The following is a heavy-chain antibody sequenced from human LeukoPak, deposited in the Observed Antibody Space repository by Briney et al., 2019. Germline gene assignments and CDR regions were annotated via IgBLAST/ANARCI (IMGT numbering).Heavy chain of an antibody. Sequence: GGSLRLSCAASGFTFSSYAMHWVRQAPGKGLEWVAVISYDGSNKYYADSVKGRFTISRDNSKNTLYLQMNSLRAEDTAVYYCARGDGLQLWLRPFDYWGQGTLVTVSS. CDR1: GFTFSSYA. J-gene: IGHJ4*02. CDR2: ISYDGSNK. V-gene: IGHV3-30-3*01. CDR3: ARGDGLQLWLRPFDY. D-gene: IGHD5-18*01.